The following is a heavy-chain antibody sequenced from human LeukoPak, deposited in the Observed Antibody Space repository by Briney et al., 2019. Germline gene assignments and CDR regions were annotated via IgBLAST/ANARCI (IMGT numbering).Heavy chain of an antibody. CDR2: ISGGGGTT. CDR1: GFTFSSYA. CDR3: AKDREGLSSGYDLEYFDY. D-gene: IGHD5-12*01. J-gene: IGHJ4*02. V-gene: IGHV3-23*01. Sequence: QSGGSLRLSCAASGFTFSSYAMNWVRQAPGKGLEWVSAISGGGGTTYYADSVKGRFTISRDNSKNTLFLQMNSLRAEDTAVYYCAKDREGLSSGYDLEYFDYWGQGTLVTVSS.